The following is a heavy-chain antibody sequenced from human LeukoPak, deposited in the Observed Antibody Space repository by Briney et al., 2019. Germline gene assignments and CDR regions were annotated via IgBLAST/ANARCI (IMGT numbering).Heavy chain of an antibody. Sequence: PGGSLRLSCAVSGFPFSSHAMSWVRQTPERGLEWVSATSGSGRTTYYAESVEGRFTISRDNSKNMLYLQMNSLRAEDTALYYCVKTSNDILTGWYPFDHWGQGTQVTVSS. CDR3: VKTSNDILTGWYPFDH. V-gene: IGHV3-23*01. J-gene: IGHJ4*02. CDR1: GFPFSSHA. D-gene: IGHD3-9*01. CDR2: TSGSGRTT.